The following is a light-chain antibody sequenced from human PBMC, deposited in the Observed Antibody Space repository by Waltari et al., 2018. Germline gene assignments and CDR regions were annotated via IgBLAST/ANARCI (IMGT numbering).Light chain of an antibody. Sequence: DIVMTQSPLSLPVTPGEPASISCRSSQSLLHGDGYNHLDWYLLKPGQSPQLLIYLGSDRASGVPDRFSVSGSGTDFTLKISRVEAEDVGVYYCMQALQTPLTFGGGTKVEIK. V-gene: IGKV2-28*01. J-gene: IGKJ4*01. CDR3: MQALQTPLT. CDR1: QSLLHGDGYNH. CDR2: LGS.